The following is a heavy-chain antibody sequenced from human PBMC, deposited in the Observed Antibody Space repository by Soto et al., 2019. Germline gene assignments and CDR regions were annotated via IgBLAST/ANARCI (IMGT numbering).Heavy chain of an antibody. J-gene: IGHJ4*02. Sequence: GTLFITCTVSGISISTSYYWTWIRQPPGKGLEWIGRIYYNGTTYYNPSLKSRVTISMDTSKNQFPLKLSSMPAADTAVYFREGHADTTVTTRFNYWGQGTLVTVSP. D-gene: IGHD4-17*01. V-gene: IGHV4-39*01. CDR1: GISISTSYY. CDR2: IYYNGTT. CDR3: EGHADTTVTTRFNY.